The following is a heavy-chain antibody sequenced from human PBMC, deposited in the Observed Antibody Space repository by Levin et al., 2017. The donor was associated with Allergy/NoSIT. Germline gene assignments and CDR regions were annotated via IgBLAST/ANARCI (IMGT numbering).Heavy chain of an antibody. CDR2: ISGSGGST. D-gene: IGHD6-19*01. J-gene: IGHJ3*02. V-gene: IGHV3-23*01. Sequence: GGSLRLSCAASGFTFSSYAMSWVRQAPGKGLEWVSAISGSGGSTYYADSVKGRFTISRDNSKNTLYLQMNSLRAEDTAVYYCAKDYWYSSGWDGPGSGAFDIWGQGTMVTVSS. CDR1: GFTFSSYA. CDR3: AKDYWYSSGWDGPGSGAFDI.